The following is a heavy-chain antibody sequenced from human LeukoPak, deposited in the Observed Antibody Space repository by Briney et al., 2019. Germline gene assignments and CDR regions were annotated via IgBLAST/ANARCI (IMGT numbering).Heavy chain of an antibody. D-gene: IGHD6-19*01. V-gene: IGHV3-33*01. J-gene: IGHJ4*02. CDR2: IWYDGSNK. CDR1: GFTFSSYG. Sequence: GGALRLSCAASGFTFSSYGMHWVRQAPGKGLEWVAVIWYDGSNKYYADSVKGRFTISRDNSKNTLYLQMNSLRAEDTAVYYCGIEISGFPDYWGQGTLVTVSS. CDR3: GIEISGFPDY.